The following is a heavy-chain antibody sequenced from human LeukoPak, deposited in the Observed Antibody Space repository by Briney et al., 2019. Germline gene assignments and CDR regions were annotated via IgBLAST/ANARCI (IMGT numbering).Heavy chain of an antibody. D-gene: IGHD3-3*01. V-gene: IGHV5-51*01. J-gene: IGHJ6*03. CDR2: IYPDDSDT. Sequence: GESLKISCKASGYTFTNYWIGWVRQMPGKGLEWMGIIYPDDSDTKYSPSFQGQVTISVDESISTAYLQWSSLKASHTAIYYCARHEVGGDSSSGYEYYYYMDVWGKGTAVTVSS. CDR3: ARHEVGGDSSSGYEYYYYMDV. CDR1: GYTFTNYW.